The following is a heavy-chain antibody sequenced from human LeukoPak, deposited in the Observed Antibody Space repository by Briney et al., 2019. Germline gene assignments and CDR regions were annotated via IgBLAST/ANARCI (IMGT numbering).Heavy chain of an antibody. J-gene: IGHJ4*02. CDR3: AKGSSNWYLFDY. CDR1: GFTFSSYA. D-gene: IGHD6-13*01. CDR2: ISGNTGST. V-gene: IGHV3-23*01. Sequence: GGSLRLSCAASGFTFSSYAMSWVRQAPGKGLEWVSAISGNTGSTYYPDSVKGRFTISRDNSKNTLYQQMNSLRAEDTAVYYCAKGSSNWYLFDYWGQGTLVTVSS.